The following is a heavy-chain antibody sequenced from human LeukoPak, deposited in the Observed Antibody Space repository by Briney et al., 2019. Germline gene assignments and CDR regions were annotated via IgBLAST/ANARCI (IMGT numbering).Heavy chain of an antibody. Sequence: GGSLRLSCAASGFTVSSHYMSWVRQAPGKGLEWVSVIYSGGSTYYADSVKGRFTISRDNSKNTLYLQMNSLRAEDTAVYYCANYGGNSSYYYYYGMDVWGQGTTVTVSS. J-gene: IGHJ6*02. CDR1: GFTVSSHY. V-gene: IGHV3-66*01. CDR2: IYSGGST. CDR3: ANYGGNSSYYYYYGMDV. D-gene: IGHD4-23*01.